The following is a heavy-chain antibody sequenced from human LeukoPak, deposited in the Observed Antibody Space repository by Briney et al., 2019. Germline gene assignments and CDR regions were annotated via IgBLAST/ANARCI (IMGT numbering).Heavy chain of an antibody. V-gene: IGHV4-39*07. CDR2: IYNSGTS. Sequence: KPSETLSLTCTVSGGSISSTSCYWGWIRQPPGGGLEWIGDIYNSGTSDYNPSLKSRVTISIDTSKNQFSLKLSSLTAADTAVYYCASGRRNGYLYWDYWGQGTLVTVSS. D-gene: IGHD5-24*01. CDR3: ASGRRNGYLYWDY. J-gene: IGHJ4*02. CDR1: GGSISSTSCY.